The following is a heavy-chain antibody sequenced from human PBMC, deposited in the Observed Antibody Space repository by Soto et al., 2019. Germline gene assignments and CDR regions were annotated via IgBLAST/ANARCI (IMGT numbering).Heavy chain of an antibody. CDR1: DFSFTSHG. CDR3: AIYHLELFRFDY. D-gene: IGHD2-2*01. V-gene: IGHV1-18*04. J-gene: IGHJ4*02. Sequence: QIQLVQSGPEVKKPGASMKVSCKAYDFSFTSHGISWVRQAPGQGLEWMGWISLYNGNTNYAQQFQGRVTMTTDTSTSTTYMELRSLRSDDTAMYFCAIYHLELFRFDYWGQGTLVTVSS. CDR2: ISLYNGNT.